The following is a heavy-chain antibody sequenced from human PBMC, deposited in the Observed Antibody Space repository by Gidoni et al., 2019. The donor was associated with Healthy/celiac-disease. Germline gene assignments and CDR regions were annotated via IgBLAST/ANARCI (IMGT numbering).Heavy chain of an antibody. J-gene: IGHJ4*02. CDR3: ARDLWTAPLVGATIDY. D-gene: IGHD1-26*01. V-gene: IGHV3-48*04. Sequence: EVQLVESGGGLVQPGGSLRLSCAASGFTFSSYSMNWVRQAPGKGLEWVSYISSSSSTIYYADSVKGRFTISRDNAKNSLYLQMNSLRAEDTAVYYCARDLWTAPLVGATIDYWGQGTLVTVSS. CDR1: GFTFSSYS. CDR2: ISSSSSTI.